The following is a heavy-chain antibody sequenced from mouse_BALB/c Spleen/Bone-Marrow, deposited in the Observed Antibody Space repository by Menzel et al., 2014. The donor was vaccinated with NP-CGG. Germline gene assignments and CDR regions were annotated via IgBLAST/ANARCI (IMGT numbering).Heavy chain of an antibody. Sequence: EVHLVESGGGLVQPKGSLKLSCAASGFTFNTYAMNWVRQAPGKGLEWVARIRSKSNNYATYYADSVKDRSTISRDDSQSMLYLQMNNLKTEDTAMYYCVRPHYYGSSYRYAMDYWGQGTSVTVSS. V-gene: IGHV10-1*02. D-gene: IGHD1-1*01. CDR1: GFTFNTYA. J-gene: IGHJ4*01. CDR3: VRPHYYGSSYRYAMDY. CDR2: IRSKSNNYAT.